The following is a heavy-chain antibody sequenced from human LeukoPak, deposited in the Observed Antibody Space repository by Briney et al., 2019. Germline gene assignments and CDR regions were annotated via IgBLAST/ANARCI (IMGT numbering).Heavy chain of an antibody. D-gene: IGHD3-22*01. V-gene: IGHV4-38-2*01. CDR2: IYHSGST. CDR1: GYSISSGYY. Sequence: SETLSLTCAVSGYSISSGYYWGWIRQPPGKGLEWIGSIYHSGSTNYNPSLKSRVTISVDTSKNQFSLKLSSVTAADTAVYYCARSHMIVVVPGAFDIWGQGTMVTVSS. J-gene: IGHJ3*02. CDR3: ARSHMIVVVPGAFDI.